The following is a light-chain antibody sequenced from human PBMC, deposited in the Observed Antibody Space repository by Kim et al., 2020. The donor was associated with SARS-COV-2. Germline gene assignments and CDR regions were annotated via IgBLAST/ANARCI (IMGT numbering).Light chain of an antibody. Sequence: EIVLTQSPGTLSLSPGERATLSCRASQSVSKNYLAWYQQKPGQAPRLLIYGASSRATGIPDRFSGSGSGTDFILTISRLEPEDFAVYYCQQYGSSPYTFGQGTKLEI. CDR3: QQYGSSPYT. J-gene: IGKJ2*01. CDR1: QSVSKNY. CDR2: GAS. V-gene: IGKV3-20*01.